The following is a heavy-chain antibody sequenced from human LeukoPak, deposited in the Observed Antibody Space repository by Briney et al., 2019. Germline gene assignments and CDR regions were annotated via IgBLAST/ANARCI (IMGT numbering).Heavy chain of an antibody. CDR2: IYYSGST. CDR3: ARYYGSGSYYYYYYGMDV. J-gene: IGHJ6*02. D-gene: IGHD3-10*01. Sequence: SETLSLTCTVANGSMNSYYWNWVRQPPGKGLEWIGYIYYSGSTNYNPSLKSRVTISVDTSKNQFSLKLSSVTAADTAVYYCARYYGSGSYYYYYYGMDVWGQGTTVTVSS. CDR1: NGSMNSYY. V-gene: IGHV4-59*01.